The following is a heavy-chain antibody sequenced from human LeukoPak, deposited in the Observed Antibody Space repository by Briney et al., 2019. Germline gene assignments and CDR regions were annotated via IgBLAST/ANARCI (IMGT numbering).Heavy chain of an antibody. CDR2: IRYDGSNK. CDR3: AKDGYYGSGSYITLGNNFDY. V-gene: IGHV3-30*02. Sequence: GGSLRLSCAASGFTFSSYGMHWVRQAPGKGLEWVAFIRYDGSNKYYADSVKGRFTISRDNSKNTLYLQMNSLRAEDTAVYYCAKDGYYGSGSYITLGNNFDYWGQGTLVTVSS. CDR1: GFTFSSYG. D-gene: IGHD3-10*01. J-gene: IGHJ4*02.